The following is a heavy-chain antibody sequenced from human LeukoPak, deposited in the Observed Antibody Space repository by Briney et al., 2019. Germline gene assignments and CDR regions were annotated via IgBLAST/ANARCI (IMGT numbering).Heavy chain of an antibody. J-gene: IGHJ4*02. Sequence: SETLSLTCAVYGGSFSGYYWSWIRQPPGKGLEWIGYIYYSGSTNYNPSLKSRVTISVDTSKNQFSLKLSSVTAADTAVYYCARGHFGVVAHFDYWGQGTLVTVSS. CDR1: GGSFSGYY. CDR3: ARGHFGVVAHFDY. V-gene: IGHV4-59*01. CDR2: IYYSGST. D-gene: IGHD3-3*01.